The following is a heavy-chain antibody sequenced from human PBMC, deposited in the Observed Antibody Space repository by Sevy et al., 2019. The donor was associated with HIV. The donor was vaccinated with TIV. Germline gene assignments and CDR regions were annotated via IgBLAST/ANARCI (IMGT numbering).Heavy chain of an antibody. CDR1: GFTFSDYY. CDR2: ISSSGSTI. D-gene: IGHD4-17*01. Sequence: GGSLRFSCAASGFTFSDYYMSWIRQAPGKGLEWVSYISSSGSTIYYADSVKGRFTISRDNAKNSLYLQMNSLRAEDTAVYYCARDFGDSPRPGAFDIWGQGTMVTVSS. V-gene: IGHV3-11*01. CDR3: ARDFGDSPRPGAFDI. J-gene: IGHJ3*02.